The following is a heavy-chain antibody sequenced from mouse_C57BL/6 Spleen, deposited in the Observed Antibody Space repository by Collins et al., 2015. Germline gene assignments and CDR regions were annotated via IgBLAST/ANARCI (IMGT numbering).Heavy chain of an antibody. Sequence: QVQLQQPGAELVKPGASVKLSCKASGYTFTSYWMHWVKQRPGQGLEWIGMIHPNSGSTNYNEKFKSKATLTVDKSSSTAYMQLSSLTSEDSAVYCCARRDYYGSSYIDYWGQGTTLTVSS. CDR1: GYTFTSYW. D-gene: IGHD1-1*01. CDR3: ARRDYYGSSYIDY. CDR2: IHPNSGST. V-gene: IGHV1-64*01. J-gene: IGHJ2*01.